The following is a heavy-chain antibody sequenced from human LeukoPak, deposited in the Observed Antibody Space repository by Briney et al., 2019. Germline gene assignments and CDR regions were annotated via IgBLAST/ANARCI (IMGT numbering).Heavy chain of an antibody. D-gene: IGHD3-22*01. CDR1: GYTLTDLS. J-gene: IGHJ4*02. Sequence: ASVKVSCKVSGYTLTDLSMHWVRQAPGEGLEWMGGFDPQDGETIYAQKFQGRVTMTEDTSTDTAYMELSSLRSEDTAVYYCATARAVDSSGYNPGYWGQGTLVTVSS. CDR3: ATARAVDSSGYNPGY. CDR2: FDPQDGET. V-gene: IGHV1-24*01.